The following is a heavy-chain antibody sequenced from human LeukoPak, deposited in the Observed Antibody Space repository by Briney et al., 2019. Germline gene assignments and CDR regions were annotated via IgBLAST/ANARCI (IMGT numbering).Heavy chain of an antibody. Sequence: SETLSLTCTVSGYSISSGYYWGWIRQPPGKGLEWIGSIYHSGSTYYNPSLKSRVTISVDTSKNQFSLKLSSVTAADTAVYYCARVSTLVVPAARFDPWGQGTLVTVSS. V-gene: IGHV4-38-2*02. D-gene: IGHD2-2*01. CDR1: GYSISSGYY. J-gene: IGHJ5*02. CDR2: IYHSGST. CDR3: ARVSTLVVPAARFDP.